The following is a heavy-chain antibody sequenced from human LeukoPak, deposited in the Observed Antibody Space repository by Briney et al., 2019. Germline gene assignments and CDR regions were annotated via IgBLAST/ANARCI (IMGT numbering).Heavy chain of an antibody. CDR1: GGSISSYY. J-gene: IGHJ4*02. CDR3: ARDRGYSYGYDF. Sequence: SETLSLTCTVSGGSISSYYWSWIRQPPGKGLEWIGYIYYSGSTNYNPSLKSRVTISVDTSKNQFSLKLTSVSAADTAVYYCARDRGYSYGYDFWGQGSLVTVSS. D-gene: IGHD5-18*01. V-gene: IGHV4-59*01. CDR2: IYYSGST.